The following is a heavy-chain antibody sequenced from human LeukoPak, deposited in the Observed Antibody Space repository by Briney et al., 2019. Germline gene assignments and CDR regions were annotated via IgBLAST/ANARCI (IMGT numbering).Heavy chain of an antibody. D-gene: IGHD7-27*01. CDR1: CSPVNCYY. CDR3: AKILGSGVWYGFDV. V-gene: IGHV4-4*09. Sequence: WETLSLPRSVSCSPVNCYYWSWIRQPPGEGLECFGYIYNTEHSNYNPPLKRRLTISVDTSKNQFPLKLSSVTAAHAPVFYCAKILGSGVWYGFDVWGQGTMVTVSS. CDR2: IYNTEHS. J-gene: IGHJ3*01.